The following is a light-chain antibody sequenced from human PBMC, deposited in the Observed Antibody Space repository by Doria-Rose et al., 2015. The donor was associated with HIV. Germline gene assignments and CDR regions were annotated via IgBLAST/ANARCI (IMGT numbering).Light chain of an antibody. Sequence: DIVMTQSPGTLSLSPGERATLSCRASQSFSSTYLAWYQQKPGRAPSLLIYDGSTRATGIPDRFSASGSGTDFTLTINRLEPEDFALYYCHQYGTSWTFGQGTKVEIK. J-gene: IGKJ1*01. CDR1: QSFSSTY. V-gene: IGKV3-20*01. CDR2: DGS. CDR3: HQYGTSWT.